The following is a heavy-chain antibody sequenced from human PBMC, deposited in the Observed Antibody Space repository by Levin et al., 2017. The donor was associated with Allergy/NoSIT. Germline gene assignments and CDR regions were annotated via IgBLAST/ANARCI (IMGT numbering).Heavy chain of an antibody. CDR3: ARLSNSYYDILTGYARGWFDP. CDR2: INHSGST. Sequence: SQTLSLTCAVYGGSFSGYYWSWIRQPPGKGLEWIGEINHSGSTNYNPSLKSRVTISVDTSKNQFSLKLSSVTAADTAVYYCARLSNSYYDILTGYARGWFDPWGQGTLVTVSS. D-gene: IGHD3-9*01. J-gene: IGHJ5*02. CDR1: GGSFSGYY. V-gene: IGHV4-34*01.